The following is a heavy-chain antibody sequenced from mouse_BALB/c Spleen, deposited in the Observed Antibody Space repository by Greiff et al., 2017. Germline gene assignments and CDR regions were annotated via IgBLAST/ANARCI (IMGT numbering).Heavy chain of an antibody. J-gene: IGHJ1*01. V-gene: IGHV1-20*02. CDR1: GYSFTGYF. CDR3: ARGYYGSNRYWYLDV. CDR2: INPYNGDT. Sequence: VQLQQSGPELVKPGASVKISCKASGYSFTGYFMNWVMQSHGKSLEWIGRINPYNGDTFYNQKFKGKATLTVDKSSSTAHMELRSLASEDSAVYYCARGYYGSNRYWYLDVWGAGTTVTVSS. D-gene: IGHD1-1*01.